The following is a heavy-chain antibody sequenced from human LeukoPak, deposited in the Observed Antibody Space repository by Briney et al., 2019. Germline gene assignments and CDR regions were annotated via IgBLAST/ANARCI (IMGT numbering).Heavy chain of an antibody. Sequence: GGSLRLSCAASGFTFSSYGMHWVRQAPGKGLEWVAVIWYDGSNKYYADSVKGRFTISRDNSKNTLYLQMNSLRAEDTAVYYCARGRCSSTSCYRPADYYYYYMDVWGEGTTVTVSS. V-gene: IGHV3-33*01. J-gene: IGHJ6*03. D-gene: IGHD2-2*02. CDR1: GFTFSSYG. CDR2: IWYDGSNK. CDR3: ARGRCSSTSCYRPADYYYYYMDV.